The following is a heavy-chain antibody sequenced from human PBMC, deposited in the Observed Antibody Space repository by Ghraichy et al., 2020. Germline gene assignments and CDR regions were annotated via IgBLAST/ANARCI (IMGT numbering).Heavy chain of an antibody. J-gene: IGHJ5*02. V-gene: IGHV4-30-2*01. CDR3: ARIAVPAAMEVSWFDP. CDR1: GGSISSGGYS. Sequence: SQTLSLTCAVSGGSISSGGYSWSWIRQPPGKGLEWIGYIYHSGSTYYNPSLKSLVTISVDRSKNQFSLKLSSVTAADTAVYHCARIAVPAAMEVSWFDPWGQGTLVTVSP. D-gene: IGHD2-2*01. CDR2: IYHSGST.